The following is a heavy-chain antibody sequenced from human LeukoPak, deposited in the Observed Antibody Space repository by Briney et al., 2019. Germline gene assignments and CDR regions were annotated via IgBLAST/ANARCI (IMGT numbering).Heavy chain of an antibody. V-gene: IGHV3-23*01. Sequence: GGSLRLSCEASGFTFSSYAMSWGLQARGKGLEWVSSASGEGYTRYYANSVHGRFTISRDNSKNTLYLQMNGLRGEDTAVYYCARHVDTSMVTAGAAFDIWGQGTIVTVSS. D-gene: IGHD5-18*01. J-gene: IGHJ3*02. CDR1: GFTFSSYA. CDR2: ASGEGYTR. CDR3: ARHVDTSMVTAGAAFDI.